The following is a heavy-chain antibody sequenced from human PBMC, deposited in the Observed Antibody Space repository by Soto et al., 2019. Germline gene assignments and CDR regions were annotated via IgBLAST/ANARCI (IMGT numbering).Heavy chain of an antibody. Sequence: VASVKVSCKASGYTFTSYGISWVRQAPGQGLEWMGWISAYNGNTNYAQKLQGRVTMTTDTSTSTAYMELRGLRSDDTAVYYCARAPVVPAAIGHYYYYYYMDVWGKGTTVTVSS. CDR1: GYTFTSYG. D-gene: IGHD2-2*01. J-gene: IGHJ6*03. CDR3: ARAPVVPAAIGHYYYYYYMDV. V-gene: IGHV1-18*01. CDR2: ISAYNGNT.